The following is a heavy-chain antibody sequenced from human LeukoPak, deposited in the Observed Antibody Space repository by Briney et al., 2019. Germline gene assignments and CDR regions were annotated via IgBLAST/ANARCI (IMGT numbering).Heavy chain of an antibody. CDR1: GFSLSSYW. J-gene: IGHJ3*02. Sequence: RTGGSLRLSCAASGFSLSSYWMTWVRQAPGKGLEWVACINKDGSGRYCVDSVKGRFTISRDNAKNLLYLQMNSLRVDDTAVYYCANVGDVYNGALEIWGQGTTVTVSS. V-gene: IGHV3-7*01. CDR3: ANVGDVYNGALEI. CDR2: INKDGSGR. D-gene: IGHD5-24*01.